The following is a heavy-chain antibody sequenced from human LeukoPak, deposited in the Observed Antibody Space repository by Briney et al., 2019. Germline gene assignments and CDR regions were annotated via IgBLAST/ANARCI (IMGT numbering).Heavy chain of an antibody. CDR3: VRTGGYSYGPFEY. CDR2: SSGSNTI. Sequence: PGGSLRLSCAASGLTLSGFSVNWVRQAPGKGLEWISYSSGSNTIYYADSVKGRFTISRDNAKNSLFLQMNSLRDEDTAVYYCVRTGGYSYGPFEYWGQGTLVTVPS. J-gene: IGHJ4*02. V-gene: IGHV3-48*02. D-gene: IGHD5-18*01. CDR1: GLTLSGFS.